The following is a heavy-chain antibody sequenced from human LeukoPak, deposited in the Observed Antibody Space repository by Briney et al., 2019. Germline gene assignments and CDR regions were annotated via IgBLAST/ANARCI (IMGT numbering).Heavy chain of an antibody. CDR3: AREPAVADY. Sequence: GGSLRLSCAASGFTFSDYHMSWIRQAPGKGLEWVSYISSSSSYTNYADSVKGRFTISRDNAKNSLYLQMNSLRAEDTAVYYCAREPAVADYWGQGTLVTVSS. CDR1: GFTFSDYH. V-gene: IGHV3-11*05. J-gene: IGHJ4*02. D-gene: IGHD6-19*01. CDR2: ISSSSSYT.